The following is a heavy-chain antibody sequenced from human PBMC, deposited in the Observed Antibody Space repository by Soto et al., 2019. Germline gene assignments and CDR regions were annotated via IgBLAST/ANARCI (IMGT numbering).Heavy chain of an antibody. J-gene: IGHJ6*02. CDR2: IYYSGST. CDR3: ARDQVSRADYYYGMDV. V-gene: IGHV4-31*03. Sequence: SETLSLTCTVSGGSISSGGYYWSWIRQHPGKGLEWIGYIYYSGSTYYNPSLKSRVTISVDTSKNQFSLKLSSVTAADTAVYYCARDQVSRADYYYGMDVWGQGTTVTVSS. D-gene: IGHD6-25*01. CDR1: GGSISSGGYY.